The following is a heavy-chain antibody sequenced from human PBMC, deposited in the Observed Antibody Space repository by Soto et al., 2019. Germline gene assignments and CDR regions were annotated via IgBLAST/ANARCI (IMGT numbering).Heavy chain of an antibody. J-gene: IGHJ4*02. CDR2: ISYDGSNK. Sequence: GGSLRLSCAASGFTFSSYAMHWVRQAPGKGLEWVAVISYDGSNKYYADSVKGRFTISRDNSKNTLYLQMNSLRAEDTAVYYCAREALRYFDWLPQYFDYWGQGTLVTVSS. CDR3: AREALRYFDWLPQYFDY. V-gene: IGHV3-30-3*01. D-gene: IGHD3-9*01. CDR1: GFTFSSYA.